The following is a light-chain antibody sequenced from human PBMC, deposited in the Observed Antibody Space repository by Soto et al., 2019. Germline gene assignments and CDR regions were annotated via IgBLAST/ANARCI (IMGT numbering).Light chain of an antibody. CDR1: QTISSGF. CDR2: DAS. CDR3: QQYSSSPRT. J-gene: IGKJ5*01. Sequence: EIVLTQSPGILYLSPGDRVTLSCRASQTISSGFLAWYQQKVGQAPRLLIYDASNRATGVPDRFSGSGSGTDFSLTISRLEPEDFAVYHCQQYSSSPRTFGQGTRLAIK. V-gene: IGKV3-20*01.